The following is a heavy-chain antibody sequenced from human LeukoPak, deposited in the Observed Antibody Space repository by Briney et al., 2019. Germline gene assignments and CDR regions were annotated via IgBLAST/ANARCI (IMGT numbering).Heavy chain of an antibody. Sequence: GSLRLSCAASGFTFSSYAMHWVRQAPGKGLEWVAVISYDGSNKYYADSVKGRFTISRDNSKNTLYLQMNSLRAEDTAVYYCARQYSSKYYFDYWGQGTLVTVSS. D-gene: IGHD6-13*01. CDR3: ARQYSSKYYFDY. CDR1: GFTFSSYA. J-gene: IGHJ4*02. V-gene: IGHV3-30-3*01. CDR2: ISYDGSNK.